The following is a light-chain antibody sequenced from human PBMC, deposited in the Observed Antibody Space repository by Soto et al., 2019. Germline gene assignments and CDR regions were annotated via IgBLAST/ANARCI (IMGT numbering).Light chain of an antibody. CDR3: QSSASSRSAHVV. CDR1: SSNIGAGYD. Sequence: QSVLTQPPSVSGAPGQRVTISCTGSSSNIGAGYDVHWYQQLPGTAPKLLIYGNSNRPSGVPDRFSGSKSGTSASLAITGLQAEDESDYSCQSSASSRSAHVVFGGGTKLTVL. V-gene: IGLV1-40*01. J-gene: IGLJ2*01. CDR2: GNS.